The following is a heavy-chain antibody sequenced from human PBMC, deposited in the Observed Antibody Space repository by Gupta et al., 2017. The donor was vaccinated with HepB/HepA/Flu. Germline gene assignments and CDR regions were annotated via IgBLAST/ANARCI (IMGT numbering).Heavy chain of an antibody. CDR3: ARDLSYSSGWFLDY. Sequence: QVQVVQSGAEVKKPGASVKVSCKTSGYTFSSYGISWVRQAPGQGLEWMGWINTYNDNTKYPQKVQGRVTMTTDTSTRIAYMELRSLRSDDTAVYYCARDLSYSSGWFLDYWGQGTLVTASS. J-gene: IGHJ4*02. CDR1: GYTFSSYG. CDR2: INTYNDNT. D-gene: IGHD6-19*01. V-gene: IGHV1-18*01.